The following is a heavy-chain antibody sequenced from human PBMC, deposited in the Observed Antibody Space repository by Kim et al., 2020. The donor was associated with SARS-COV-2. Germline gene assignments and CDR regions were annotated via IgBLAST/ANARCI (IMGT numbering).Heavy chain of an antibody. D-gene: IGHD1-26*01. J-gene: IGHJ4*02. Sequence: YADSEKGRFTISRDNSKTALYLQMNSLRAEDTAVYYCVRPNSWSYYSFFDYWVQGTLDTVSS. CDR3: VRPNSWSYYSFFDY. V-gene: IGHV3-30*01.